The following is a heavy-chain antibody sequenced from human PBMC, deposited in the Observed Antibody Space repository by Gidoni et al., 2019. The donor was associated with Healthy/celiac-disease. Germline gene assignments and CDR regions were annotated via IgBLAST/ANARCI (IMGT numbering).Heavy chain of an antibody. Sequence: EVQVEETGGGVVKPGGALRLTCAGSGCSCGNDWLRRVRQAPGRGMGCVARIKSKPDGGTTDSAAPMTGRFTISRDDSKNTLYLHMNTLKTEDTAVYYCTTSVYSSGWYRRYYYYGMDVWGQGTPVTVSS. J-gene: IGHJ6*02. CDR1: GCSCGNDW. CDR2: IKSKPDGGTT. V-gene: IGHV3-15*01. CDR3: TTSVYSSGWYRRYYYYGMDV. D-gene: IGHD6-19*01.